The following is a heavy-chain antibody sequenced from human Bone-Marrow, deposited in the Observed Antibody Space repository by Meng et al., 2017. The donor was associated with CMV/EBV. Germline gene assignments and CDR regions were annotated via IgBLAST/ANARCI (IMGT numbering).Heavy chain of an antibody. J-gene: IGHJ6*02. Sequence: GESLKISCAGSGFTFSSHWMSWVRQAPGKGLEWVANINQDGSAQYYVDSVKGRLTISRDNAKNSLYLQMNSLRAEDTAVYYCGRVRIVYGLDVWGQGITVTVSS. CDR3: GRVRIVYGLDV. CDR1: GFTFSSHW. CDR2: INQDGSAQ. D-gene: IGHD2-15*01. V-gene: IGHV3-7*01.